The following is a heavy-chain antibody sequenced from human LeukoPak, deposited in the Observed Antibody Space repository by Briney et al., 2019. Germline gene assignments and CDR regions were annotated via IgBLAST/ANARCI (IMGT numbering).Heavy chain of an antibody. CDR3: AREGSQYYYDSGGDIDY. D-gene: IGHD3-22*01. V-gene: IGHV1-69*05. CDR1: GGTFSSYA. J-gene: IGHJ4*02. Sequence: SVKVSCKASGGTFSSYAISWLRQAPGQGLQWMGRIIPIFGTANYAQKFQGRVTITTDESTSTAYMELSSLRSEDTAVYYCAREGSQYYYDSGGDIDYWGQGTMVTVSS. CDR2: IIPIFGTA.